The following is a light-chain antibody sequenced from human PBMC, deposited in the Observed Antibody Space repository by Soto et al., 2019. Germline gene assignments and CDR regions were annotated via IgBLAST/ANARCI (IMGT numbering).Light chain of an antibody. CDR2: DAS. Sequence: DIQMTQSPSSLSASVGDRVTITCQASQDISNYLNWYQQKPGKAPKLLIYDASNLETGVPSRFSGGRSGTDFTLTISSLQPEDFATYYCQQSHSTPLTFGGGTKVDIK. CDR1: QDISNY. V-gene: IGKV1-39*01. CDR3: QQSHSTPLT. J-gene: IGKJ4*01.